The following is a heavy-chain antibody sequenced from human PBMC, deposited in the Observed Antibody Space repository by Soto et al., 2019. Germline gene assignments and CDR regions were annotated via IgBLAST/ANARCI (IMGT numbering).Heavy chain of an antibody. CDR1: SVSISSSSYC. D-gene: IGHD3-16*01. J-gene: IGHJ4*02. CDR3: ARSHTTFAL. CDR2: FSCGGST. Sequence: QLQLQESGPGLVKPSETLSLTCTVSSVSISSSSYCWGWVRQPPGKGLEWIASFSCGGSTYYNPSVTSRVTSSVGTAKNQSSLKVTSVTASDTAVYYCARSHTTFALWGQGTLVTVSS. V-gene: IGHV4-39*01.